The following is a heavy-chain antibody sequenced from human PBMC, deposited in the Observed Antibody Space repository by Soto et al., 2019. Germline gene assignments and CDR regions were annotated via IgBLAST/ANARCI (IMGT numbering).Heavy chain of an antibody. Sequence: QVQLVESGGGVVQPGRSLRLSCAASGFTFSSYGMHWVRQAPGKGLEWVAVIWYDGSNKYYADSVKGRFTISRDNSKNPLYLKMNSLRAKDKAVYYCARAARIFGVVTNRFDPWGPGTLVTVSS. D-gene: IGHD3-3*01. CDR3: ARAARIFGVVTNRFDP. V-gene: IGHV3-33*01. J-gene: IGHJ5*02. CDR2: IWYDGSNK. CDR1: GFTFSSYG.